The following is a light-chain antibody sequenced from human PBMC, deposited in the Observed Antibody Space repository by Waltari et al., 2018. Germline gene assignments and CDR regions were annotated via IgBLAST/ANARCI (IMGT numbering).Light chain of an antibody. V-gene: IGLV3-21*02. CDR1: NIGGKT. CDR2: DDY. Sequence: SYVLTQPPSVSVAPGQTATITCGGNNIGGKTVHWYQQKPGQAPGLVVYDDYYRPSGVPGRCAGSNSGDTAALTISWVEAGDEADYYCQVWDSSSDRPVFGGGTKVFVL. CDR3: QVWDSSSDRPV. J-gene: IGLJ3*02.